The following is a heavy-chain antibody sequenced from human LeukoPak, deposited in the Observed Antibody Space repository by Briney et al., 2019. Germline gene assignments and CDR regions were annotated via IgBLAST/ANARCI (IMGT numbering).Heavy chain of an antibody. CDR3: ARDPRIPAIAPAGLFDS. D-gene: IGHD6-13*01. J-gene: IGHJ4*02. CDR2: INYSGSTI. V-gene: IGHV3-48*03. Sequence: PGGSLRLSCAASGFTFSSHAMNWVRQAPGKGLEWISYINYSGSTIFYADSVKGRFTISRDSAKNSLYLQMNSLRADDTAVYYCARDPRIPAIAPAGLFDSWGQGTLVTVSS. CDR1: GFTFSSHA.